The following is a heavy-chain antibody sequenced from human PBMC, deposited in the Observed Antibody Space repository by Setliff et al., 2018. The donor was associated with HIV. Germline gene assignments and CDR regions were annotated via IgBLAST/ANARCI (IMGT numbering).Heavy chain of an antibody. J-gene: IGHJ4*02. CDR1: GVSISGYY. CDR2: IYTNGST. V-gene: IGHV4-4*08. Sequence: SETLSLTCTVSGVSISGYYWSWIRQPPGKGLEWIGYIYTNGSTNYNPSLKSRVTISVDTSKNQFSLKLNSVTAADTAVYYCASGREAVAGALHFDYWGQGPLVTAPQ. CDR3: ASGREAVAGALHFDY. D-gene: IGHD6-19*01.